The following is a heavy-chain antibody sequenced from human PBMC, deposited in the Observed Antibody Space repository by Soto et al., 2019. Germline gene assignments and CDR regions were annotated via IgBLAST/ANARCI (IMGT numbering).Heavy chain of an antibody. CDR1: GYTFTSYA. CDR3: ARGLNGYLYYFDY. V-gene: IGHV1-3*01. J-gene: IGHJ4*02. Sequence: ASVKVSCKASGYTFTSYAMHWVRQAPGQRLEWMGWINAGNGNTKYSQKFQGRVTITRDTSASTAYMELSSPRSEDTAVYYCARGLNGYLYYFDYWGQGTLVTSPQ. D-gene: IGHD5-18*01. CDR2: INAGNGNT.